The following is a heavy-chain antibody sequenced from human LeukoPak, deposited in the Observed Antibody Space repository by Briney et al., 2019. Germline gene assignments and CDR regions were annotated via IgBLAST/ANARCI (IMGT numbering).Heavy chain of an antibody. J-gene: IGHJ4*02. CDR3: ARAVMAYYYGSGSYD. Sequence: GGSLRLSCAASGFTFSSYWMSWVRQAPGKGLEWVANIKQDGSEKYYVDSVKGRFTISRDNAKNSLYLQMNSLRAEDTAVYYCARAVMAYYYGSGSYDWGQGTLVTVSS. D-gene: IGHD3-10*01. CDR1: GFTFSSYW. V-gene: IGHV3-7*01. CDR2: IKQDGSEK.